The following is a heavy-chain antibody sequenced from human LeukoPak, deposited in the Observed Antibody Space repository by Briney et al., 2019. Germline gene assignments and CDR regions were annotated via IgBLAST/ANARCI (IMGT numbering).Heavy chain of an antibody. V-gene: IGHV3-21*01. Sequence: GGSLRLSCAASGFTFSSYSMNWVRQAPGKGLEWVSSISSSSSYIYYADSVKGRFTISRDNAKNSLYLQMNSLRAEDTAVYYCAGEFENYYGSGSYGYWGQGTLVTFSS. J-gene: IGHJ4*02. CDR2: ISSSSSYI. CDR3: AGEFENYYGSGSYGY. D-gene: IGHD3-10*01. CDR1: GFTFSSYS.